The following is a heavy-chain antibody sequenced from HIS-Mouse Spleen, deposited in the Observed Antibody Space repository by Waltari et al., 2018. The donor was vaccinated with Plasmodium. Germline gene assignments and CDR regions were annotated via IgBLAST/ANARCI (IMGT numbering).Heavy chain of an antibody. CDR1: GGSFSGYY. CDR2: INHSGST. Sequence: QVQLQQWGAGLLKPSETLSLTCAVSGGSFSGYYWSWIRQPPGKGLGWIGEINHSGSTNYNPSLKSRVTRSVDTSKNQFSLKLSSVTAADTAVYYCARVRPGYYFDYWGQGTLVTVSS. CDR3: ARVRPGYYFDY. D-gene: IGHD6-6*01. J-gene: IGHJ4*02. V-gene: IGHV4-34*01.